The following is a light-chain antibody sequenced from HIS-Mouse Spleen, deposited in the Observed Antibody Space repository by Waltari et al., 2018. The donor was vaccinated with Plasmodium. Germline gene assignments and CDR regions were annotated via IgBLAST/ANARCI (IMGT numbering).Light chain of an antibody. CDR2: AAS. J-gene: IGKJ1*01. Sequence: DIQMTQSPSSLSASVGARITITYRASQSISSYVNWYQQTPGKAPKLLIYAASSLQSGVPSRFSGSGSGTDFTLTISSLQPEYFATYYCQQSYSTWTFGQGTKVEIK. CDR3: QQSYSTWT. CDR1: QSISSY. V-gene: IGKV1-39*01.